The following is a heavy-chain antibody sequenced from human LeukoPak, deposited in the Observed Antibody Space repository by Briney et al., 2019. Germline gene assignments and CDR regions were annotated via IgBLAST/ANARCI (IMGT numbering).Heavy chain of an antibody. CDR3: ARGRSGLAAAGTYDY. Sequence: ASVKLSCKASGYTFTSSDINWVRQATGQGLEWMGWINPKSGRTGYAKKFQARVSMTINTSISTAYMEVSSLRFEDTAVYYCARGRSGLAAAGTYDYWGQGTLITVSS. V-gene: IGHV1-8*01. D-gene: IGHD6-13*01. CDR1: GYTFTSSD. J-gene: IGHJ4*02. CDR2: INPKSGRT.